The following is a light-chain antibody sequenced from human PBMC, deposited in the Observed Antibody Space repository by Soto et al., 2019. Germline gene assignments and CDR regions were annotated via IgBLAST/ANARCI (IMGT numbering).Light chain of an antibody. J-gene: IGKJ4*01. V-gene: IGKV3-11*01. CDR3: QQRSSWLT. Sequence: IVLTQSPGTLSLSPGERATLSCRASQSIGDYLAWYQHKPAQAPRLLIYDASERATGIPARFNGSGSGTDFTLTISSLEPEDFAVYYCQQRSSWLTFGGGTKVDIK. CDR2: DAS. CDR1: QSIGDY.